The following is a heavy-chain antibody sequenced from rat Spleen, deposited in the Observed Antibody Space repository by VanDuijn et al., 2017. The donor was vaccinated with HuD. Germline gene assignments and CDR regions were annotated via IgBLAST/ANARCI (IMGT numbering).Heavy chain of an antibody. CDR3: AGTIAGGFMDA. CDR2: IKAKSNNYAT. Sequence: EVQVLESGGGLVQPGNSLXLSCAXSGXTFSTAWLYWYRQFPEKRLEWVARIKAKSNNYATDYTESVKGRFTISKDDFKSSIYLQVNTSKEEDTAIYYCAGTIAGGFMDAWGQGASVTVSS. J-gene: IGHJ4*01. CDR1: GXTFSTAW. D-gene: IGHD1-2*01. V-gene: IGHV6-6*01.